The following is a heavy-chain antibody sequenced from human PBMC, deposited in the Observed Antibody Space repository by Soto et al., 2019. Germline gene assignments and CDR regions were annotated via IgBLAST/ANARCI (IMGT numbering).Heavy chain of an antibody. Sequence: PSETLSLTCSVSGDSISSGDYYWSWIRQHPGKGLEWIGYIYNSVSTYYNPSLKSRGTISVDTSKNQFSLKLSSVTAADTAVYYCARHVDSGSPDYWGQGTLVTVSS. CDR3: ARHVDSGSPDY. D-gene: IGHD1-26*01. CDR2: IYNSVST. CDR1: GDSISSGDYY. V-gene: IGHV4-30-4*08. J-gene: IGHJ4*02.